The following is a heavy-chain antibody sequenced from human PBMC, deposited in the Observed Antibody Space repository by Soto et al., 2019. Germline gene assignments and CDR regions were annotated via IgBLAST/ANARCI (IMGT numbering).Heavy chain of an antibody. CDR1: GGSISSSSYY. J-gene: IGHJ4*02. Sequence: PSETLSLTCTVSGGSISSSSYYWGWIRQPPGKGLERIGSIYYSGSTYYNPSLKSRVTISVDTSKNQFSLKLSSVTAADTAVYYCARLPAGVIAAAGTYWGQGTLVTVSS. CDR2: IYYSGST. D-gene: IGHD6-13*01. V-gene: IGHV4-39*01. CDR3: ARLPAGVIAAAGTY.